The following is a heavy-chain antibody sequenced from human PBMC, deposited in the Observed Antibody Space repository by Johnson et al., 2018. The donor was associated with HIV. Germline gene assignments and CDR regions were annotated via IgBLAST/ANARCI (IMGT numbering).Heavy chain of an antibody. J-gene: IGHJ3*02. CDR2: ISSDGKNK. CDR1: GFTFSSYA. D-gene: IGHD3-10*01. CDR3: AREGGGTLLLGDEGAFDI. Sequence: QVHLVESGGGVVQPGRSLKLSCAASGFTFSSYAMHWVRQAPGKGLECVAVISSDGKNKDYADSVKGRFTISRENAKNSLYLQMNSLSAGDTAVYYCAREGGGTLLLGDEGAFDIWGQGTLVTVSS. V-gene: IGHV3-30*14.